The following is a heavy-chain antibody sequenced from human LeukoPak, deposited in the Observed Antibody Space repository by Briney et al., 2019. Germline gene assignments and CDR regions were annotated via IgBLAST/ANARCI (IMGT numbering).Heavy chain of an antibody. J-gene: IGHJ4*02. CDR2: IIHRGST. V-gene: IGHV4-34*01. CDR3: ARGDTVAARPGRFDY. Sequence: SETLSLTCAVYGGSFSGYYWSWIRQPPGKGLEWIGEIIHRGSTNYNPSLKSRLTISVDTSKNQFSLKLSSVTAADAAVYYCARGDTVAARPGRFDYWGQGTLVTVSS. CDR1: GGSFSGYY. D-gene: IGHD6-6*01.